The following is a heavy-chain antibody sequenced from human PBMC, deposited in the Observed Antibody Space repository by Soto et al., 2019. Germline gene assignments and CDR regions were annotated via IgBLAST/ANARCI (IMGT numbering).Heavy chain of an antibody. CDR1: GFTFSRYS. Sequence: GSLILHCESSGFTFSRYSMNWVRQAPGKGLEWVSSISSSSSYIYYADSVKGRFTISRDNAKNSLYLQMNSLRAEDTAVYYCARVSYYDSSGYYGEDAFDIWGQGTMVTVSS. J-gene: IGHJ3*02. CDR3: ARVSYYDSSGYYGEDAFDI. D-gene: IGHD3-22*01. V-gene: IGHV3-21*01. CDR2: ISSSSSYI.